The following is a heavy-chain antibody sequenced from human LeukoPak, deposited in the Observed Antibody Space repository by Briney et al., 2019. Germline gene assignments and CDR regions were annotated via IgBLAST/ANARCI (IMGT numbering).Heavy chain of an antibody. Sequence: GGSLRLSCAASGFTFSSYAMSWVRQAPGKGLEWVANIKQDGSEKYYVDSVKGRFTISRDNAKNSLYLQMNSLRAEDTAVYYCAREGGSWYGGDFDYWGQGTLVTVSS. D-gene: IGHD6-13*01. V-gene: IGHV3-7*01. CDR1: GFTFSSYA. CDR3: AREGGSWYGGDFDY. CDR2: IKQDGSEK. J-gene: IGHJ4*02.